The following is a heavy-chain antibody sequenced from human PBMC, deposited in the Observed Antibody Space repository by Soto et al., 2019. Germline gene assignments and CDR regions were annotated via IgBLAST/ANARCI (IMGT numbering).Heavy chain of an antibody. CDR1: GYSFTNHY. CDR2: VNPSSGSV. J-gene: IGHJ4*02. Sequence: QVQLVQSGAEVKKPGASVKVSCKASGYSFTNHYIHWVRQAPGQGLEWVGLVNPSSGSVTYAQKVQGRVTMTRDTSTTSVYMQLSSLTSDDTAVYFCAKVRGGSFPYYFDGWGQGTLVTVSS. D-gene: IGHD2-15*01. V-gene: IGHV1-46*01. CDR3: AKVRGGSFPYYFDG.